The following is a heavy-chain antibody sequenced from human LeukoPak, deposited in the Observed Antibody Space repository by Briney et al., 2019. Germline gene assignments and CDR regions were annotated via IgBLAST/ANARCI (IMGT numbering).Heavy chain of an antibody. Sequence: PSETLSLTRKVSGGSISSIRYYWGWIHQPPGKGLEWNGSIFYSGSTYYNPSLKSRVTISVDTSKNQFSLKLSCVTAADTAIYYCARQTYYYDSSAYYKGGVFEYWGQGILVTVSS. CDR3: ARQTYYYDSSAYYKGGVFEY. J-gene: IGHJ4*02. V-gene: IGHV4-39*01. D-gene: IGHD3-22*01. CDR1: GGSISSIRYY. CDR2: IFYSGST.